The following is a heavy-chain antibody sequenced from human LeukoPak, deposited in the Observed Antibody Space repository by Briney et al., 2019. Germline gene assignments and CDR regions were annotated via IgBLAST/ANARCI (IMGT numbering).Heavy chain of an antibody. J-gene: IGHJ6*02. CDR3: AKDLVGWFYYYYGMGV. D-gene: IGHD1-26*01. Sequence: PGGSLRLSCAASGFTSSSYGMHWVRQAPGKGLEWVAVISYDGSNKYYADSVKGRFTISRDNSKNTLYLQTNSLRAEDTAVYYCAKDLVGWFYYYYGMGVWGQGTTVTVSS. CDR2: ISYDGSNK. CDR1: GFTSSSYG. V-gene: IGHV3-30*18.